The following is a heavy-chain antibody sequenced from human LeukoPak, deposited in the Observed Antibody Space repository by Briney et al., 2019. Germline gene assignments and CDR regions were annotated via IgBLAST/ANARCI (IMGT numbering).Heavy chain of an antibody. CDR3: ARVNGLPDY. CDR1: GYTFTSYD. CDR2: MNPKSGYT. Sequence: VASVKVSCKASGYTFTSYDINWVRQATGQGLEWMGWMNPKSGYTGYAQKFQGKVTMTRDTSISTAYMEVSSLTFDDTAIYYCARVNGLPDYWGQGTLVTVSS. J-gene: IGHJ4*02. V-gene: IGHV1-8*01. D-gene: IGHD2-8*01.